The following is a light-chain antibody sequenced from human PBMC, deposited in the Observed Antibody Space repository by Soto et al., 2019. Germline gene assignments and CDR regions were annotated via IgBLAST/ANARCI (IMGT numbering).Light chain of an antibody. CDR2: EVS. CDR3: NSQRSSGTRV. V-gene: IGLV2-14*01. CDR1: SSDVGGYKH. Sequence: QSVLTQPASVSGSPGQSITISCTGTSSDVGGYKHVSWYQHHPGKAPKLMIYEVSNRPSGVSNRFSGSKSGYTASLTISGLQAEDEADHYCNSQRSSGTRVFGTGTKLTVL. J-gene: IGLJ1*01.